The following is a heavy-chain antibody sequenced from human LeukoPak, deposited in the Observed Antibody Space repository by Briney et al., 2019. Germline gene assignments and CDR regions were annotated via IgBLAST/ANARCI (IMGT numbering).Heavy chain of an antibody. V-gene: IGHV3-30*02. CDR1: GFIFSSYG. Sequence: SGGSLRLSCVASGFIFSSYGMHWVSQAPGKGVEWGAFTRSDGSDKYYTGSVKGRFTISRDNSKNTLYLQMNSLMSEDTAVYYCGKHDSASDYWGQGTLVTVSS. D-gene: IGHD1-26*01. CDR2: TRSDGSDK. J-gene: IGHJ4*02. CDR3: GKHDSASDY.